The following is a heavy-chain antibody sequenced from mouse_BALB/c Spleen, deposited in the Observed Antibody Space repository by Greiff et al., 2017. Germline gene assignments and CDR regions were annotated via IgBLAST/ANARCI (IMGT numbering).Heavy chain of an antibody. V-gene: IGHV2-9*02. CDR3: AREGRYDPFAY. CDR2: IWAGGST. Sequence: VKLVESGPGLVAPSQSLSITCTVSGFSLTSYGVHWVRQPPGKGLEWLGVIWAGGSTNYNSALMSRLSISKDNSKSQVFLKMNSLQTDDTAMYYCAREGRYDPFAYWGQGTLVTVSA. CDR1: GFSLTSYG. J-gene: IGHJ3*01. D-gene: IGHD2-3*01.